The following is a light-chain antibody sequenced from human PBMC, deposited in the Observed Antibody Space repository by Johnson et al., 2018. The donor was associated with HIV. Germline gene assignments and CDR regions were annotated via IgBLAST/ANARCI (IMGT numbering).Light chain of an antibody. CDR3: GTCESSLSANV. V-gene: IGLV1-51*02. CDR1: SSNIGNNY. CDR2: ENN. Sequence: QAVLTQPPSVSAAPGQKVTISCSGSSSNIGNNYVSWYQQLPGTAPKLLIYENNKRPSGIPDRFSGSKSATSATLGITGLQTWDEADYYCGTCESSLSANVFGTVTKVTAL. J-gene: IGLJ1*01.